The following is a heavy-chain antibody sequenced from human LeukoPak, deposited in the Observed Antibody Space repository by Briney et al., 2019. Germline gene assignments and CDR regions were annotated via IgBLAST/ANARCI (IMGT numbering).Heavy chain of an antibody. CDR3: ARDVISGGSYSTAFDL. V-gene: IGHV3-7*01. Sequence: GGSLRLSCAASGFTFSSYWMSWVRQAPGKGLEWVANIKQDGSDKYYVDSVKGRFTISRDTAKNSLYLQMNSLRAEDTAVYYCARDVISGGSYSTAFDLWGQGTMVTVSS. CDR2: IKQDGSDK. D-gene: IGHD3-22*01. CDR1: GFTFSSYW. J-gene: IGHJ3*01.